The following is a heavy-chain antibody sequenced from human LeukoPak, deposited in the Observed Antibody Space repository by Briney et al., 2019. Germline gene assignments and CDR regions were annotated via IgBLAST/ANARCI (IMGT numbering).Heavy chain of an antibody. J-gene: IGHJ4*02. V-gene: IGHV3-21*01. CDR3: ARGFYGSGTDGGY. D-gene: IGHD3-10*01. CDR1: GFTFSSYS. CDR2: ISSSSSYI. Sequence: GGSLRLSCAAFGFTFSSYSMNWVRQAPGKGLEWVSSISSSSSYIYYADSVKGRFTISRDNAKNSLYLQMNSLRAEDTAVYYCARGFYGSGTDGGYWGQGTLVTVSS.